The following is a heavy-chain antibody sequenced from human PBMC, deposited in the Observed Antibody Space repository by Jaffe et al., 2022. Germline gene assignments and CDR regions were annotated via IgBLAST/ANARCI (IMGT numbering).Heavy chain of an antibody. CDR1: GGTFSSYT. CDR3: ARSGGKWIQLPSNY. D-gene: IGHD5-18*01. J-gene: IGHJ4*02. CDR2: IIPILGIA. V-gene: IGHV1-69*02. Sequence: QVQLVQSGAEVKKPGSSVKVSCKASGGTFSSYTISWVRQAPGQGLEWMGRIIPILGIANYAQKFQGRVTITADKSTSTAYMELSSLRSEDTAVYYCARSGGKWIQLPSNYWGQGTLVTVSS.